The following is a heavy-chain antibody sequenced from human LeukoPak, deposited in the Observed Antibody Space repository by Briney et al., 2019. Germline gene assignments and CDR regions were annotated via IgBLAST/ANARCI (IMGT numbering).Heavy chain of an antibody. CDR2: FYPEDGET. J-gene: IGHJ6*02. V-gene: IGHV1-24*01. D-gene: IGHD2-21*02. CDR1: GYTLTELS. Sequence: ASVKVSCKVSGYTLTELSMHWVRQAPGKGLEWMGGFYPEDGETIYAQKFQGRVTMTEDTSTDTAYMELSSLRSEDTAVYYCATVGGYCGGDCYSSPYYYGMDVWGQGTTVTVSS. CDR3: ATVGGYCGGDCYSSPYYYGMDV.